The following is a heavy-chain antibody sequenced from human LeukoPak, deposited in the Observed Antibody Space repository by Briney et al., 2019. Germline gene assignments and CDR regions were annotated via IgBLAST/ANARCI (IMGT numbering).Heavy chain of an antibody. J-gene: IGHJ4*02. CDR3: ARDRTTRQFDY. D-gene: IGHD1-7*01. CDR2: ISAYNGNT. Sequence: ASVKVSCKASGYNFTSYGISWVRQAPGQGLEWMGWISAYNGNTNYAQKLQGRVTITADKSTSTAYMELSSLRSEDTAVYYCARDRTTRQFDYWGQGTLVTVSS. CDR1: GYNFTSYG. V-gene: IGHV1-18*01.